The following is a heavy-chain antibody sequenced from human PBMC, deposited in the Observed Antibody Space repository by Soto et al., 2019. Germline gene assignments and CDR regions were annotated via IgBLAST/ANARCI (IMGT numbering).Heavy chain of an antibody. V-gene: IGHV1-3*01. CDR2: INAGNGNT. CDR1: GYTFTSYA. J-gene: IGHJ4*02. CDR3: ARDSIAVAGGSDY. D-gene: IGHD6-19*01. Sequence: ASVKVSCKASGYTFTSYAMHLVRQAPGQRLEWMGWINAGNGNTKYSQKFQGRATITRDTSASTAYMELSSLRSEDTAVYYCARDSIAVAGGSDYWGQGTLVTVSS.